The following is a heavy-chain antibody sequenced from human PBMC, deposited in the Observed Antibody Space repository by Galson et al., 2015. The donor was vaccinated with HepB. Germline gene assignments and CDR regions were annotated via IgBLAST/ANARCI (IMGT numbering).Heavy chain of an antibody. CDR3: ATVPQVPAAIPNMVRGVIIPRYFDL. J-gene: IGHJ2*01. Sequence: SVKVSCKVSGYTLTELSMHWVRQAPGKGLEWMGGFDPEDGETIYAQKFQGRVTMTEDTSTDTAYMELSSLRSEDTAVYYCATVPQVPAAIPNMVRGVIIPRYFDLWGRGTLVTVSS. CDR2: FDPEDGET. CDR1: GYTLTELS. V-gene: IGHV1-24*01. D-gene: IGHD3-10*01.